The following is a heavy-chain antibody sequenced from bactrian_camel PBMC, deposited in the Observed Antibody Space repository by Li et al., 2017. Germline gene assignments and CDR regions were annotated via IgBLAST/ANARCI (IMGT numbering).Heavy chain of an antibody. J-gene: IGHJ4*01. CDR2: IDTDGDT. D-gene: IGHD1*01. Sequence: VQLVESGGGSVQAGGSLTLSCTGSGYASSRGCMGWFRRPPGKERVGVATIDTDGDTSYADSVQGRFTISQDIPKSTLYLQMNSLKPEDTATYYCAADSDWLCRLRLDSRSQYHYWGQGTQVTVS. CDR1: GYASSRGC. CDR3: AADSDWLCRLRLDSRSQYHY. V-gene: IGHV3S26*01.